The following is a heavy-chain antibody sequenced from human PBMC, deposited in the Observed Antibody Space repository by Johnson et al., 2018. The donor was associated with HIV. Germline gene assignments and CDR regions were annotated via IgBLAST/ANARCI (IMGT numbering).Heavy chain of an antibody. CDR2: IYSSGST. D-gene: IGHD6-6*01. CDR3: ARDRKWVAARSGDAFDI. Sequence: EVQLVESGGGLVKPGGSLRLSCAASGFTVSTNYMSWVRQAPGKGLDWVSVIYSSGSTYYTDSVKGRFTTSRDNSKNTVYLQMNSLRAEDTAVYYCARDRKWVAARSGDAFDIWGQGTKVTVSS. CDR1: GFTVSTNY. J-gene: IGHJ3*02. V-gene: IGHV3-66*03.